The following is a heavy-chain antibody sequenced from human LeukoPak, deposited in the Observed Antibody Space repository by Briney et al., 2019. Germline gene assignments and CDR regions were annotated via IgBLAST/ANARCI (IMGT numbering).Heavy chain of an antibody. J-gene: IGHJ4*02. CDR1: GFTFSSYG. Sequence: PGGSLRLSCAASGFTFSSYGMHWVRQAPGKGLEWVAVISYDGSNKYYADSVKGRFTISRDNSKNTLYLQMNSLRAEDTAVYYCAKERWVATYAPLDYWGQGTLVIVSS. CDR3: AKERWVATYAPLDY. D-gene: IGHD5-12*01. CDR2: ISYDGSNK. V-gene: IGHV3-30*18.